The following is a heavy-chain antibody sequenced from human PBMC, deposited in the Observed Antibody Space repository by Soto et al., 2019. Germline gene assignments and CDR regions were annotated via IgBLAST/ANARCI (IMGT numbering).Heavy chain of an antibody. J-gene: IGHJ4*02. CDR3: ASDGGGYTYGYYFDY. CDR1: GFTFSTYW. CDR2: IKQDGSEK. Sequence: GGSLRLSCAASGFTFSTYWMSWVRQAPGKGLEWAANIKQDGSEKYYVDSVKGRFSISRDSAKNSLYLQMNSLRVEDTAVYYCASDGGGYTYGYYFDYWGQGTLVTVSS. V-gene: IGHV3-7*05. D-gene: IGHD5-18*01.